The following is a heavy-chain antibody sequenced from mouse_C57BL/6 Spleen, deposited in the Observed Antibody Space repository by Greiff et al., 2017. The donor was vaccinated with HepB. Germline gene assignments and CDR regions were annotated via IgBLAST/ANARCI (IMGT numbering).Heavy chain of an antibody. CDR1: GFTFSSYA. Sequence: EVKLVESGEGLVKPGGSLKLSCAASGFTFSSYAMSWVRQTPEKRLEWVAYISSGGDYIYYADTVKGRVTISRDNARNTLYLQMSSLKSEDTAMYYCTRGLTGTFDYWGQGTTLTVSS. V-gene: IGHV5S21*01. D-gene: IGHD4-1*01. J-gene: IGHJ2*01. CDR2: ISSGGDYI. CDR3: TRGLTGTFDY.